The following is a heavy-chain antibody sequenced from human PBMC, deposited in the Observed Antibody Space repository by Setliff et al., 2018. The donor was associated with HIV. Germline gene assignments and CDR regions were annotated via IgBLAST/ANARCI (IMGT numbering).Heavy chain of an antibody. Sequence: PGGSLRLSCAASGFSFSNSAMHWVRQASGKGLEWVGRIRTKANSYATAYGAAVKGRFTISRDDSKNTAYLQMNSLKTEDTAVYYCTKVGYCSSASCYASDYWGQGTLVTVSS. J-gene: IGHJ4*02. CDR2: IRTKANSYAT. CDR3: TKVGYCSSASCYASDY. D-gene: IGHD2-2*01. V-gene: IGHV3-73*01. CDR1: GFSFSNSA.